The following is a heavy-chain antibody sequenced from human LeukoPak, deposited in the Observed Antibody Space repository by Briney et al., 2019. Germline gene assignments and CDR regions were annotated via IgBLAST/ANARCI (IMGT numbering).Heavy chain of an antibody. CDR3: AKDKSVSGPYGMDV. V-gene: IGHV3-30*02. D-gene: IGHD3-16*01. CDR1: GFTFSSYG. Sequence: GGSLRLSCAASGFTFSSYGMHWVRQAPGKGLEWVAVIWYDGSNKYYADSVKGRFTISRDNSKNTLYLQMNSLRAEDTAVYYCAKDKSVSGPYGMDVWGQGTTVTVSS. CDR2: IWYDGSNK. J-gene: IGHJ6*02.